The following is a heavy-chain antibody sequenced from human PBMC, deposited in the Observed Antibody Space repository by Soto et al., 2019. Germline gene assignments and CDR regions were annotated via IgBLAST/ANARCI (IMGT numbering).Heavy chain of an antibody. Sequence: SLRLSCEGSGFTFSNAWMSWVRQAAGKGLEWVAVISYDGSNKYYADSVKGRFTISRDNSKNTLYLQMNSLRAEDTAVYYCAKDYYVRYLYSSSWLDYWGQGTLVTVSS. CDR2: ISYDGSNK. D-gene: IGHD6-13*01. J-gene: IGHJ4*02. CDR1: GFTFSNAW. V-gene: IGHV3-30*18. CDR3: AKDYYVRYLYSSSWLDY.